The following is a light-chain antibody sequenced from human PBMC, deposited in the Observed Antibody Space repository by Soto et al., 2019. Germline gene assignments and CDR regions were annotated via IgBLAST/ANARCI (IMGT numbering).Light chain of an antibody. CDR3: QQYHSYPWT. V-gene: IGKV1-5*01. CDR2: DAF. CDR1: QSISSS. Sequence: DIQMTQSPSPVSASIGDRVIITCRASQSISSSLAWYQQKPGKAPKLLIYDAFSSQSGLPSKFSGWGSGTEFTLTISRLQPDDFATYFCQQYHSYPWTFGQGTKV. J-gene: IGKJ1*01.